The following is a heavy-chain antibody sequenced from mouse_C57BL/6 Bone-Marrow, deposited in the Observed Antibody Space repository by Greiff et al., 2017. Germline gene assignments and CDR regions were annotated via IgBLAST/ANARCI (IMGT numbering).Heavy chain of an antibody. D-gene: IGHD1-1*01. J-gene: IGHJ2*01. CDR2: ISSGSSTI. Sequence: EVQLVESGGGLVKPGGSLKLSCAASGFTFSDYGMHWVRQAPEMGLEWVAYISSGSSTIYYADTVKGRFTISRDNAKNTLFLQMTSLRSEDTAMYYCARGATVVGYYFDYWGQGTTLTVSS. CDR3: ARGATVVGYYFDY. V-gene: IGHV5-17*01. CDR1: GFTFSDYG.